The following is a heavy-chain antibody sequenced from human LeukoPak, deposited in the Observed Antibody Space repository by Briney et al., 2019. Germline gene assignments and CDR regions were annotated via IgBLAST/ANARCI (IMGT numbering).Heavy chain of an antibody. D-gene: IGHD3-10*01. V-gene: IGHV4-4*07. CDR2: IYTSGST. Sequence: PSETLSLTCTVSGGSISRYYWRWIRQPAGRGLEWIGRIYTSGSTNYNPSLKSRVTMSVDTSKHQFSLKLSSVTAADTAVYYCARGSVGITYYYGSGSYTYWGQGTLVTVSS. J-gene: IGHJ4*02. CDR3: ARGSVGITYYYGSGSYTY. CDR1: GGSISRYY.